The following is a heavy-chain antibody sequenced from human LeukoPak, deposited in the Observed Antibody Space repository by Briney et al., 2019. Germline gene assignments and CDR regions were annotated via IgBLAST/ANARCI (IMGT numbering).Heavy chain of an antibody. V-gene: IGHV4-59*01. Sequence: PSETLSLTCTVSGGSFSINYWSWIRQPPGKGLEWIGYIHYSGSTTYNPSLKRRVSISLDTSDNQFSLNLRSVTAADTAVYYCARADSGWYALFDSWGQGTLVTVAS. D-gene: IGHD6-19*01. J-gene: IGHJ4*02. CDR3: ARADSGWYALFDS. CDR2: IHYSGST. CDR1: GGSFSINY.